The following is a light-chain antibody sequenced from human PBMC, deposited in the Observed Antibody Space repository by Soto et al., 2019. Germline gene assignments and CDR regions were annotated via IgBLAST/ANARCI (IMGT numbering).Light chain of an antibody. CDR1: SSDVGSYNL. V-gene: IGLV2-23*02. CDR3: CSWAGSNTFYF. CDR2: EVS. Sequence: QSALTQPASVSVSPGQSITISCTGTSSDVGSYNLVSWYQQLPGKAPKLILYEVSKRPSGVSNRFSGSKSGNTASLTISGLQAEDEADYYCCSWAGSNTFYFFGTGTKVTVL. J-gene: IGLJ1*01.